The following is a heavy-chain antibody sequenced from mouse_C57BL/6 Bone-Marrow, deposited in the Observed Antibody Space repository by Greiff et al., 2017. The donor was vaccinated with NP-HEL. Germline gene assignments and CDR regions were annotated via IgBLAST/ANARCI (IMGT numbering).Heavy chain of an antibody. V-gene: IGHV5-2*01. Sequence: EVKLMESGGGLVQPGESLKLSCESNEYEFPSHDMSWVRKTPEKRLELVAAINSDGGSTYYPDTMERRFIISRANTTKTLYLQMSSLRSEDTALYYCARHGYYDYDWFAYWGQGTLVTVSA. D-gene: IGHD2-4*01. CDR3: ARHGYYDYDWFAY. CDR1: EYEFPSHD. J-gene: IGHJ3*01. CDR2: INSDGGST.